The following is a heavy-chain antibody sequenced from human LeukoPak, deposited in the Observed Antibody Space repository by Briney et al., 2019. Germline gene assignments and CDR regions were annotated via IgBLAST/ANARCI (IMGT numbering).Heavy chain of an antibody. Sequence: KPAQTLSLTCAVSGGSISSGGYSWSWIRQPPGKGLEWIGCIYHSGSTYYNPSLESRVTISVDRSKNQFSPKLSSVTAADTAVYYCARVDCRYEYCTNGVCYFGWFDPWGQGTLVTVSS. CDR2: IYHSGST. V-gene: IGHV4-30-2*01. J-gene: IGHJ5*02. D-gene: IGHD2-8*01. CDR1: GGSISSGGYS. CDR3: ARVDCRYEYCTNGVCYFGWFDP.